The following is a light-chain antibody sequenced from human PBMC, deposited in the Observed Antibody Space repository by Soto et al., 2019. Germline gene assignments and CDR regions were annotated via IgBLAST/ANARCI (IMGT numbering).Light chain of an antibody. CDR2: SAS. Sequence: DIQVTQSPPSLSASVGDRVTITCRASQYIGNYLNWYQHKPGKAPQLLIYSASTLHIGVPSRFSGSGSGTDFPLTISTLHPDDFASYYCQSNYILSWTFGQGTKVE. V-gene: IGKV1-39*01. CDR3: QSNYILSWT. J-gene: IGKJ1*01. CDR1: QYIGNY.